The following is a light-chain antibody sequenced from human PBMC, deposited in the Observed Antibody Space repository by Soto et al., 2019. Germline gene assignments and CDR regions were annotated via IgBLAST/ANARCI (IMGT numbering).Light chain of an antibody. CDR3: QYYSSSLSIT. CDR1: QSVRSTY. V-gene: IGKV3-20*01. J-gene: IGKJ5*01. Sequence: EIVLTQSPGILSLSPGERAPLSCRASQSVRSTYLAWYQQKPGQAPRLLIHGASSRATGIPDRFSGSGSGTDFTLTISRLEPEDFAVYYCQYYSSSLSITFGQGTRLDIK. CDR2: GAS.